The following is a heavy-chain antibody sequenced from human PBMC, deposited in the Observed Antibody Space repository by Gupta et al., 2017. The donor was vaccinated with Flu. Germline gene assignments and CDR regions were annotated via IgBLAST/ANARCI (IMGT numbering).Heavy chain of an antibody. CDR1: GFIFYTYG. Sequence: QVQLVESGGGVVQPGTSLRLSCAASGFIFYTYGMYRVRQAPGKGLEWVAFISYDGSKNSYADSVKGRFTISRDNSRNTLYLQMNNLRAEDTAVYHCAKTPRDYGDYDYYFDYWGQGTLVTVSS. V-gene: IGHV3-30*18. CDR2: ISYDGSKN. D-gene: IGHD4-17*01. CDR3: AKTPRDYGDYDYYFDY. J-gene: IGHJ4*02.